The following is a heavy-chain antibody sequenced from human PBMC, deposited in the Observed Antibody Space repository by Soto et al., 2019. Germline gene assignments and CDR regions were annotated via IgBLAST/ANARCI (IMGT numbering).Heavy chain of an antibody. V-gene: IGHV1-18*04. Sequence: QVQLVQSGGEVKKPGASVKVSCKASGYTFTSYGISWVRQAPGQGLEWMGWISGYNDETNYAQRLQGRVTMTTDTSTGTAHMELRSLRKDDTAVYYCATNSSSKGYLDYWGQGTLVTVS. CDR2: ISGYNDET. J-gene: IGHJ4*02. CDR1: GYTFTSYG. CDR3: ATNSSSKGYLDY. D-gene: IGHD6-6*01.